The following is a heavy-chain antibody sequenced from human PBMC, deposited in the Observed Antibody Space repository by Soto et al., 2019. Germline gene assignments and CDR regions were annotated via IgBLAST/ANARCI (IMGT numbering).Heavy chain of an antibody. D-gene: IGHD6-13*01. CDR2: IDPKGGTT. V-gene: IGHV1-46*01. CDR3: ARDLGPEDRMAADYFHYGLYV. J-gene: IGHJ6*02. CDR1: GYLFINFY. Sequence: GSVKVSCKASGYLFINFYMHWLRQAPGQGLEWMGIIDPKGGTTNYAQKFRGRITMTRDTSTSTVYMALSSLRSEDTAVYYCARDLGPEDRMAADYFHYGLYVWGQGTTVAVSS.